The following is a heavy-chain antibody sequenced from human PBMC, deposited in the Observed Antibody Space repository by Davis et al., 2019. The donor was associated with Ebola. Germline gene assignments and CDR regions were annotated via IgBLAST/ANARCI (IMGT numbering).Heavy chain of an antibody. CDR1: GFTFSNAW. CDR2: IKSKTDGGTT. V-gene: IGHV3-15*01. Sequence: GGSLRLSCAASGFTFSNAWMSWVRQAPGKGLEWVGRIKSKTDGGTTDYAAPVKGRFTISRDDSKNTLYLQMNSLKTEDTAVYYCTTGYSSGWYWVDYWGQGTLVTVSS. J-gene: IGHJ4*02. CDR3: TTGYSSGWYWVDY. D-gene: IGHD6-19*01.